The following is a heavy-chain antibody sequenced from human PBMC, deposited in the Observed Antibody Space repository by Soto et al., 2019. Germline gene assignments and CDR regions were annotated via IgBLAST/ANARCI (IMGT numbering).Heavy chain of an antibody. CDR2: INHSGST. V-gene: IGHV4-34*01. CDR3: ARGRELLPYYYYYYMDV. D-gene: IGHD3-10*01. Sequence: SETLSLTCAVYGGSFSGYYWSWIRQPPGKGLEWIGEINHSGSTNYNPSLKSRVTISVDTSKNQFSLKLSSVTAADTAVYYCARGRELLPYYYYYYMDVWGKGTTVTVSS. J-gene: IGHJ6*03. CDR1: GGSFSGYY.